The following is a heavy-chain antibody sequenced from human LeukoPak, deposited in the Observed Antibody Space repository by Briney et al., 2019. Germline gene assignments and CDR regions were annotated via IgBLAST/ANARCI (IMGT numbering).Heavy chain of an antibody. Sequence: ASVKVSCKASGYTFTGYSMHWVRQAPGQGLEWMGWISPNNGGTNYAQTFQGRVLMTRDTSLSTAYMELYSLRSDDTAVYYCARGPLGGYGSGSQADYWGQGTLVSVSS. CDR2: ISPNNGGT. V-gene: IGHV1-2*02. CDR3: ARGPLGGYGSGSQADY. CDR1: GYTFTGYS. D-gene: IGHD3-10*01. J-gene: IGHJ4*02.